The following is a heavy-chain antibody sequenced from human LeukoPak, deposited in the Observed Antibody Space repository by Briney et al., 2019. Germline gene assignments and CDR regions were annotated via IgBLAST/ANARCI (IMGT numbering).Heavy chain of an antibody. CDR3: ASALIAAGLTFDY. CDR1: GGSIRSYY. V-gene: IGHV4-59*01. D-gene: IGHD6-13*01. Sequence: SETLSLTCTVSGGSIRSYYWTWIRQPPGKGLEWIGYIYYSGSTNYNPSLKSRVTISVDTSKNQFSLKLSSVTAADTAVYYCASALIAAGLTFDYWGQGTLVTVSS. CDR2: IYYSGST. J-gene: IGHJ4*02.